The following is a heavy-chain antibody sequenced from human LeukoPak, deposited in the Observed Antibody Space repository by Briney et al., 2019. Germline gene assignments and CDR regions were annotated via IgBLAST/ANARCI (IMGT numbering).Heavy chain of an antibody. CDR1: GITFGNNW. CDR2: INSDGGGA. J-gene: IGHJ4*02. D-gene: IGHD5-12*01. V-gene: IGHV3-74*01. CDR3: AKDLSMVATRYYFDY. Sequence: GGSLRLSCAASGITFGNNWMHWVRQGPGKGLVWISRINSDGGGAIYADSVKGRFTVSRDNAKNTLYLQMNSLRAEDTAVYYCAKDLSMVATRYYFDYWGQGTLVTVSS.